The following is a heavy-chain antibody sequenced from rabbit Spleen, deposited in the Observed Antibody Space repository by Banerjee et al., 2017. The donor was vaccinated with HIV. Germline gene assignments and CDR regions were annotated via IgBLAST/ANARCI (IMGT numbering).Heavy chain of an antibody. D-gene: IGHD8-1*01. V-gene: IGHV1S45*01. CDR3: ARDTGSSFSSYGMDL. J-gene: IGHJ6*01. CDR2: IWGGSSGRT. Sequence: QEQLEESGGDLVKPEGSLTLTCTASGFSFSSNYWTCWVRQAPGKGLEWIACIWGGSSGRTYYASWAKSRFTISKTSSTTVTLQMTSLTGADTATYFCARDTGSSFSSYGMDLWGPGTLVTVS. CDR1: GFSFSSNYW.